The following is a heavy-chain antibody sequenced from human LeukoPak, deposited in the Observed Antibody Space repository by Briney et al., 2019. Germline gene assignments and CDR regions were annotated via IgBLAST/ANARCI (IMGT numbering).Heavy chain of an antibody. D-gene: IGHD3-16*02. CDR2: IYYSGST. CDR3: ARVGVMITFGGVIGNWFDP. Sequence: SETLSLTCTVSGGSISSSSYYWGWIRQPPGKGLEWIGSIYYSGSTYYNPSLKSRVTISVDTSKSQFSLKLSSVTAADTAVYYCARVGVMITFGGVIGNWFDPWGQGTLVTVSS. V-gene: IGHV4-39*07. CDR1: GGSISSSSYY. J-gene: IGHJ5*02.